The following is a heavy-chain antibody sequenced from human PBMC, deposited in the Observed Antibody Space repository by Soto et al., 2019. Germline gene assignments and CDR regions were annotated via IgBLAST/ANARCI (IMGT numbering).Heavy chain of an antibody. V-gene: IGHV4-4*07. CDR3: VRDGSKGLRDWFDP. CDR2: VYATGTT. Sequence: SETLSLTCNVSGGSISKFYWAWIRKTAGNGLEWMGRVYATGTTDYNPSLRSRVAMSVDISKKTFSLRLRSVTGADSGVYYCVRDGSKGLRDWFDPWGQGILGTVSS. J-gene: IGHJ5*02. CDR1: GGSISKFY.